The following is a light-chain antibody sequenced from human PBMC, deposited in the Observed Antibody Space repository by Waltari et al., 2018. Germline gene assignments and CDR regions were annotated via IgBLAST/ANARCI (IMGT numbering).Light chain of an antibody. CDR1: QGVGNY. Sequence: EIVLTQSPATLSLSPGETATLSCRTSQGVGNYLAWYQPQPGQAPRLLIYDASNRATGIPARFRGSGSGTDFTLTISSLEAEDFAIYYCQQRSNWTPHTFGQGARLEIK. J-gene: IGKJ2*01. CDR2: DAS. CDR3: QQRSNWTPHT. V-gene: IGKV3-11*01.